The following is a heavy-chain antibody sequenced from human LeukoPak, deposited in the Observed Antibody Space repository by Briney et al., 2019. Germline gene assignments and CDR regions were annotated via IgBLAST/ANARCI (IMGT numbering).Heavy chain of an antibody. CDR3: ARGITVVGYYFDN. D-gene: IGHD6-19*01. Sequence: SQTLPLTCALSGDSVSSNSAAWDWLRQSPSRGLEWLGRKYYRSKWYNDYAVSVKSRITINPDTSKNQFSLQLNSVTSEDTAVYYCARGITVVGYYFDNWGQGTLVTVSS. J-gene: IGHJ4*02. CDR2: KYYRSKWYN. V-gene: IGHV6-1*01. CDR1: GDSVSSNSAA.